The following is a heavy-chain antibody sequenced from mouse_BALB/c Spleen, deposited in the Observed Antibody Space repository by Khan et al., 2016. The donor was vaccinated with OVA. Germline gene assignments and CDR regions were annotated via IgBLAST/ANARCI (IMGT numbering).Heavy chain of an antibody. J-gene: IGHJ3*01. CDR1: GFTFSSYS. Sequence: EVELVESGGDLVKPGGSLKLSCAASGFTFSSYSMSWVRQTPDKRLEWVATISSGGDYTYYPDSVKGRFTISRDNAKNTLYLQMSSLKSEYTAMYYCASHLTGSFAYWGQGTLVTGSA. CDR3: ASHLTGSFAY. CDR2: ISSGGDYT. D-gene: IGHD4-1*01. V-gene: IGHV5-6*01.